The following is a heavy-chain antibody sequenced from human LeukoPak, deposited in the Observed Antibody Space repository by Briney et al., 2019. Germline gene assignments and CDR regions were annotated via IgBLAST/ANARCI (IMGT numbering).Heavy chain of an antibody. CDR3: ARVLRDGYNLAFDY. Sequence: GGSLRLSCAASGFTFSSYWMSWVRQAPGKGLEWVANIKQDGSEKYYVDSVKGRFTISRDNAKNSLYLQMNSLRAEDMAVYYCARVLRDGYNLAFDYWGQGTLVTVSS. V-gene: IGHV3-7*01. CDR2: IKQDGSEK. J-gene: IGHJ4*02. D-gene: IGHD5-24*01. CDR1: GFTFSSYW.